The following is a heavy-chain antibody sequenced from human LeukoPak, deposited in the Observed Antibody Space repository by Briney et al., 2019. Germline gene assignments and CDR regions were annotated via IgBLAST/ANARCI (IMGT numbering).Heavy chain of an antibody. Sequence: ASVKVSCKASGGTFSSYTISWVRQAPGQGLEWMGRIIPILGIANYAQKFQGRVTITADKSTSTAYMELSSLRSEDTAVYYCARDKLGYCSSTSCPGGGDAFDIWGQGTMVTVSS. CDR1: GGTFSSYT. CDR2: IIPILGIA. V-gene: IGHV1-69*04. CDR3: ARDKLGYCSSTSCPGGGDAFDI. D-gene: IGHD2-2*01. J-gene: IGHJ3*02.